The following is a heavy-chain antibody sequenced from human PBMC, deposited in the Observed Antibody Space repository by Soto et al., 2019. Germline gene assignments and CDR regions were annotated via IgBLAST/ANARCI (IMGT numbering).Heavy chain of an antibody. CDR1: GFTFSSYA. CDR3: ARDYSSWYNQQLDY. Sequence: GGSLRLSCAASGFTFSSYAMHWVRQAPGKGLECVAVISYDGSNKYYADSVKGRFTISRDNSKNTLYLQMNSLRAEDTAVYYCARDYSSWYNQQLDYWGQGTLVTVS. J-gene: IGHJ4*02. V-gene: IGHV3-30-3*01. D-gene: IGHD6-13*01. CDR2: ISYDGSNK.